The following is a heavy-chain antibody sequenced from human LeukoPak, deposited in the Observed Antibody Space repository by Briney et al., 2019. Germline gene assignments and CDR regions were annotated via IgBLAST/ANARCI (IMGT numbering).Heavy chain of an antibody. V-gene: IGHV4-39*07. CDR2: IYYSGST. Sequence: SETLSLTCTVSGGSISSSSYYWGWIRQPPGKGLEWIGSIYYSGSTYYNPSLKSRVTISVDTSKNQFSLKLSSVTAADTAVYYCARVPSSSWKNWFDPWGQGTLVTVSS. J-gene: IGHJ5*02. CDR1: GGSISSSSYY. CDR3: ARVPSSSWKNWFDP. D-gene: IGHD6-13*01.